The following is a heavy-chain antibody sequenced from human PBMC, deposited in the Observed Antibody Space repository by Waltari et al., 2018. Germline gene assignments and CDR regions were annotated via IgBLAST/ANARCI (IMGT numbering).Heavy chain of an antibody. V-gene: IGHV1-58*02. CDR3: AAGTDGSGSRPFDY. Sequence: QMQLVQSGPEVKKPGTSVKVSCKASGFTFTSSAMQWVRQARGQRLEWIGWNVVGKVKTNNGRKFQERVTITRDMSTSTAYMELSSLRSEDTAVYYCAAGTDGSGSRPFDYWGQGTLVTVSS. D-gene: IGHD3-10*01. J-gene: IGHJ4*02. CDR1: GFTFTSSA. CDR2: NVVGKVKT.